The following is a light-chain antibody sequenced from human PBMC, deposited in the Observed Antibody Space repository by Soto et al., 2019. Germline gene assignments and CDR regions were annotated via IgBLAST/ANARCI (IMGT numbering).Light chain of an antibody. J-gene: IGKJ4*01. Sequence: EIVMTQSPATLSVSPGETATLSCRASQSVGSAVAWYQHKPGQAPRLLIVGASIRATGVPGRFSGGGSGTEFPLTISSLQSEDFAVYYCQQYKNWPPLTFGGGTMVEIK. V-gene: IGKV3-15*01. CDR3: QQYKNWPPLT. CDR2: GAS. CDR1: QSVGSA.